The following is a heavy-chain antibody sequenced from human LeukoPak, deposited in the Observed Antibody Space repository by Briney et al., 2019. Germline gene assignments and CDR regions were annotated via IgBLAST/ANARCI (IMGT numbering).Heavy chain of an antibody. CDR1: GFTVSTNY. J-gene: IGHJ4*02. CDR2: IYSGGGT. Sequence: HPGGSLRLSCAASGFTVSTNYMNWARQAPGKGLEWVSVIYSGGGTHYADSVKDRFSISRDNSKNTVYLQMNSLRAEDTAVYYLARDGYGGNSLYFDYWGQGTLVTVSS. V-gene: IGHV3-66*01. CDR3: ARDGYGGNSLYFDY. D-gene: IGHD4-23*01.